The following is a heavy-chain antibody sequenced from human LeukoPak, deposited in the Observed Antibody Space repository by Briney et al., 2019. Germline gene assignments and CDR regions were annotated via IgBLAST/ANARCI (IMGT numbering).Heavy chain of an antibody. CDR3: ARSVGAGNNYFYYGMDV. CDR1: GFIFKDFY. J-gene: IGHJ6*02. CDR2: INQDGSAE. V-gene: IGHV3-7*01. D-gene: IGHD1-26*01. Sequence: GGSLRLSCEASGFIFKDFYMTWVRQAPGTGLEWVATINQDGSAEYYVDSAKGRFTMSRDNAKNSVFLQMDSLRAEETAVYYCARSVGAGNNYFYYGMDVWGQGTTVTVTS.